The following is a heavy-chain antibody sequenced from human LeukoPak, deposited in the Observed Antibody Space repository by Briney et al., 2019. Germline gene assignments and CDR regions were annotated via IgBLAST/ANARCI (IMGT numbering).Heavy chain of an antibody. CDR3: ARDAQRGFDYSNSLEY. J-gene: IGHJ4*01. D-gene: IGHD4-11*01. Sequence: GGSLRLSCATSGFTFSHYGMHWVRQAPGKGLEWVAVIWSDGTNTFYAGSVKGRFTISRDNSQKTVFLQMNSLRGDDTATYYCARDAQRGFDYSNSLEYWGHGTLVTVSS. CDR2: IWSDGTNT. V-gene: IGHV3-33*01. CDR1: GFTFSHYG.